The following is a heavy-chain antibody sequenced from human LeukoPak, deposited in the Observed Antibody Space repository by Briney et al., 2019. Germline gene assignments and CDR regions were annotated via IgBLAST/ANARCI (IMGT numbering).Heavy chain of an antibody. V-gene: IGHV3-48*03. CDR2: ISSSGSTI. D-gene: IGHD6-13*01. Sequence: GGSLRLSCAASGFTFSSYEMNWVRQAPGKGLEWVSYISSSGSTIYYADSVKGRLTISRDNSKNTLYVQMNSLRAEDTALYYCVKDLLEYTSSWTADYWGQGTLVTVSS. CDR3: VKDLLEYTSSWTADY. CDR1: GFTFSSYE. J-gene: IGHJ4*02.